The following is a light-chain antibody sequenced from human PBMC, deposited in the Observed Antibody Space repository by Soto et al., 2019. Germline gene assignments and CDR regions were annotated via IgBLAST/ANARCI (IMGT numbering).Light chain of an antibody. CDR3: QQYNNWPPIT. CDR2: GAS. Sequence: EIVLTQSPATLSLSPGERATLSCRASQSVSSNVAWYQQKPGQAPRLLLYGASTRATGIPARFSGSGSGTEFTLTISSLQSEDFAVYYCQQYNNWPPITLGQGTRLEI. J-gene: IGKJ5*01. CDR1: QSVSSN. V-gene: IGKV3-15*01.